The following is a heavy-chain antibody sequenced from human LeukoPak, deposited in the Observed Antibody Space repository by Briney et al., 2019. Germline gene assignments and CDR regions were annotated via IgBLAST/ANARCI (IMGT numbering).Heavy chain of an antibody. D-gene: IGHD2-2*01. V-gene: IGHV3-23*01. CDR3: AKDPGGCSSTSCYGLDY. Sequence: PGGSLRLSCAASGFTFSSYAMSWVRQAPGKGLEWVSAISGSGGSTYYADSVKGRFTIFRDNSKNTLYLQMNSPRAEDTAVYYCAKDPGGCSSTSCYGLDYWGQGTLVTVSS. CDR2: ISGSGGST. CDR1: GFTFSSYA. J-gene: IGHJ4*02.